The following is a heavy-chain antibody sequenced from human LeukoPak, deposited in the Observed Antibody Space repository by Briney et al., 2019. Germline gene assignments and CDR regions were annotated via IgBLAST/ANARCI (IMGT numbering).Heavy chain of an antibody. CDR1: GGSISSYY. Sequence: SETLSLTCTVSGGSISSYYWSWIRQPPGKGLEWIGYIYYSGSTNYNPSLKSRVTISLDTSKNQFSLKLSSVTAADTAVYYCARLDYGGNYLDYWGQGTLVTVSS. J-gene: IGHJ4*02. CDR2: IYYSGST. CDR3: ARLDYGGNYLDY. D-gene: IGHD4-23*01. V-gene: IGHV4-59*01.